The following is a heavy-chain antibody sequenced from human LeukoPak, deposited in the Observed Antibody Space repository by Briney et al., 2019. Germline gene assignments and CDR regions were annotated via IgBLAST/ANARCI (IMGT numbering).Heavy chain of an antibody. CDR1: GYTFTSYG. CDR2: ISAYNGNT. CDR3: ARETNHYDFWSGHRGDFDY. D-gene: IGHD3-3*01. J-gene: IGHJ4*02. Sequence: ASVKVSCKDSGYTFTSYGISWVRQAPGQGLEWMGWISAYNGNTNYAQKLQGRVTMTTDTSTSTAYMELRSLRSDDTAVYYCARETNHYDFWSGHRGDFDYWGQGTLVTVSS. V-gene: IGHV1-18*01.